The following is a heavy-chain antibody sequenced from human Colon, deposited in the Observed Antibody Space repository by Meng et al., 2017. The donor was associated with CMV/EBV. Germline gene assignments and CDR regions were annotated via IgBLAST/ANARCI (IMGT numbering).Heavy chain of an antibody. CDR3: ARETDDGEGFDP. V-gene: IGHV3-53*01. D-gene: IGHD1-1*01. CDR1: GFSVSGYY. Sequence: GESLKISCAASGFSVSGYYMSWVRQAPGKGLEWVSVIFSDASTLSIQSAAGRFTDSRDTLRNTVYLQMNSLRVDDTAVYYCARETDDGEGFDPWGQGALVTVSS. J-gene: IGHJ5*02. CDR2: IFSDAST.